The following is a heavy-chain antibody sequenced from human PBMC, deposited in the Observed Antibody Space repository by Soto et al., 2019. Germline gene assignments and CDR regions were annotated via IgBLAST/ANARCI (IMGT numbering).Heavy chain of an antibody. CDR3: XXXXXXXXXXXXXXXXWFGP. V-gene: IGHV3-53*01. Sequence: EVQLMESGGGLMQPGGSLRLSCAAAGFSVSTSHISWVRQAPGKGLEWVSVIYSGGATHYAVSVKGRLIISRDKSKNTXXLXXXXXXXXXXXXXXXXXXXXXXXXXXXXXXXWFGPWGPGTLVTVSS. CDR2: IYSGGAT. J-gene: IGHJ5*02. CDR1: GFSVSTSH.